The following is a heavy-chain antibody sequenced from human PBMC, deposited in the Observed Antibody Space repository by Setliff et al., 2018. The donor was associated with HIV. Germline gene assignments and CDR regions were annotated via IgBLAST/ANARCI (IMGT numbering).Heavy chain of an antibody. Sequence: PGGSLRLSCAASGFTFSSYGMHWVRQAPGKGLGWVAFIRYDGSNKYYADSVKGRFTISRDNSKNTLYLQMNSLRAEDTAVYYCAKDRYYDSSGSPFDYWGQGTLVTVSS. CDR3: AKDRYYDSSGSPFDY. CDR2: IRYDGSNK. J-gene: IGHJ4*02. D-gene: IGHD3-22*01. V-gene: IGHV3-30*02. CDR1: GFTFSSYG.